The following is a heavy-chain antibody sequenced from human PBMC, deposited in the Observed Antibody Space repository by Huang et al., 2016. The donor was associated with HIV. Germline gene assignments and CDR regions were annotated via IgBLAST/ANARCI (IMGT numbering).Heavy chain of an antibody. V-gene: IGHV1-69*01. CDR3: ARESNIVVVPHTIKFFDY. CDR2: IIPIFGTT. J-gene: IGHJ4*02. Sequence: QVQLVQSGAEVKKPGSSVKVSCKASGGSLRNNVFSWVRQGPGQGLEWMGGIIPIFGTTNYAQKFQGRVTIPADESTGTAYLELGSLRSEDTAVYFCARESNIVVVPHTIKFFDYWGQGTLVTVSS. CDR1: GGSLRNNV. D-gene: IGHD2-2*01.